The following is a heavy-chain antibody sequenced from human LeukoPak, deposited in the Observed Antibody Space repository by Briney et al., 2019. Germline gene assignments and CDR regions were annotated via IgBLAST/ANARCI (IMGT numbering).Heavy chain of an antibody. CDR2: IYYSGST. V-gene: IGHV4-39*01. CDR3: ARHTFSSPNWFDP. CDR1: GGSISSSSYY. J-gene: IGHJ5*02. Sequence: SETLSLTCTVSGGSISSSSYYWGWIRQPPGKGLEWIGSIYYSGSTYYNPSLNSRVTISVETSKNQFSLKLSSVTAADTAVYYCARHTFSSPNWFDPWGQGTLVTVSS. D-gene: IGHD3-16*01.